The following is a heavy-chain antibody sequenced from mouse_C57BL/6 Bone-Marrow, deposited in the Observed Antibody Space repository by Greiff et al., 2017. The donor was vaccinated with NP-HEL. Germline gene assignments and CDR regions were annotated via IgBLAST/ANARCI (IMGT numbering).Heavy chain of an antibody. CDR1: GFTFSDFY. Sequence: EVKLVESGGGLVQSGRSLRLSCATSGFTFSDFYMEWVRQAPGKGLEWIAASRNKANDYTTEYSASVKGRFIVSRDTSKSILYLQMNDLRAEDTAMYYCARDARDWYFEVWGTGTTVTVSS. V-gene: IGHV7-1*01. J-gene: IGHJ1*03. CDR3: ARDARDWYFEV. CDR2: SRNKANDYTT.